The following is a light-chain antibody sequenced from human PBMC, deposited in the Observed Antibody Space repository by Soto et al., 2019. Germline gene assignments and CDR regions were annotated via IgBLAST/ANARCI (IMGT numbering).Light chain of an antibody. CDR1: QGISSW. J-gene: IGKJ1*01. CDR3: QQYDSSWT. CDR2: DAS. V-gene: IGKV1-5*01. Sequence: DIQMTQSPSSVSASVGDRVTISCRASQGISSWLAWYQQKPGKAPKLLIYDASSLESGVPSRFSGSGSGTEFTLTISSLQPDDFATYYCQQYDSSWTFGQGTKVEIK.